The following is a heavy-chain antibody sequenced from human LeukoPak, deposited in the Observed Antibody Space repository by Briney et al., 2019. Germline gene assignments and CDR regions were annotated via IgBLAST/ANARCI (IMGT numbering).Heavy chain of an antibody. D-gene: IGHD3-10*01. Sequence: TGGSLRLSCAASGFTFSGSAMHWVRQASGKGLEWVGRIRSKANSYATAYAASVKGRFTISRDDSKNTAYLQMNSLKTEDTAVYYCARDRVTMVRGVIDGMDVWGQGTTVTVSS. CDR3: ARDRVTMVRGVIDGMDV. CDR1: GFTFSGSA. CDR2: IRSKANSYAT. J-gene: IGHJ6*02. V-gene: IGHV3-73*01.